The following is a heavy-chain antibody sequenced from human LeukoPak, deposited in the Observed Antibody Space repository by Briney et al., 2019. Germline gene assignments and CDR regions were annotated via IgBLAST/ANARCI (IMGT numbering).Heavy chain of an antibody. CDR1: GFTFGDYA. J-gene: IGHJ6*02. CDR3: TRDQVGGRYYYYYYGMDV. D-gene: IGHD3-16*01. CDR2: IRSKAYGGTT. V-gene: IGHV3-49*04. Sequence: GGSLRLSCTASGFTFGDYAMSWVRQAPGKGLEWVGFIRSKAYGGTTEYAASVKGRFTISRDDSKSIAYLQMNSLKTEDTAVYYCTRDQVGGRYYYYYYGMDVWGQGTTVTVSS.